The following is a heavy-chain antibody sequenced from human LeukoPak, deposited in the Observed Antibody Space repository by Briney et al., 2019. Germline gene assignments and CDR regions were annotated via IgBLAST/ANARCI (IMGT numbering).Heavy chain of an antibody. Sequence: GGSLRLSCAGSGFTFSNYWMHWIRQAPGKGLEWVSGINWNGGSTGYADSVKGRFTISRDNAKNALYLQMNSLRAEDTALYYCASGGDIVVVYYMDVWGKGTTVTVSS. CDR2: INWNGGST. J-gene: IGHJ6*03. CDR1: GFTFSNYW. V-gene: IGHV3-20*04. CDR3: ASGGDIVVVYYMDV. D-gene: IGHD2-2*01.